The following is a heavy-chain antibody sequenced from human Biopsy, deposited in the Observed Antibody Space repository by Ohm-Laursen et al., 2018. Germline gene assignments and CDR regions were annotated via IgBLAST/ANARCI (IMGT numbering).Heavy chain of an antibody. J-gene: IGHJ4*02. Sequence: SETLSLTCTVSGGSISGYHWSWIRKSPGKGLEWLAYISYTGGITSNPSLNGRATMSLDTSKNQFSLRLIYVTAADTAMYFCARDSRGGHLNTTLITGKNLDSWGQGILVTVSS. CDR3: ARDSRGGHLNTTLITGKNLDS. V-gene: IGHV4-59*01. CDR2: ISYTGGI. CDR1: GGSISGYH. D-gene: IGHD3-16*01.